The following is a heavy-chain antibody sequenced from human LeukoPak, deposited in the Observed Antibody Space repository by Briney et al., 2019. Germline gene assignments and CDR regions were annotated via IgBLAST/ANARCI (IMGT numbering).Heavy chain of an antibody. Sequence: NTSETLSLTCAVSGYSISSGYYWGWIRQPPGKGLEWIGSIYHSGSTYYNPSLKSRVTVSVDTSKNQFSLKLSSVTAADTAVYYCARRGWLRGTFDIWGQGTMVTVSS. D-gene: IGHD5-12*01. V-gene: IGHV4-38-2*01. CDR2: IYHSGST. CDR3: ARRGWLRGTFDI. CDR1: GYSISSGYY. J-gene: IGHJ3*02.